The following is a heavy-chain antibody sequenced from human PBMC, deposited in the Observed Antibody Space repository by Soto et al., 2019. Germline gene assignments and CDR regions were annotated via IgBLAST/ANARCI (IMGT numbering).Heavy chain of an antibody. CDR3: ASLNCSSTSCYVVAGTPLGY. V-gene: IGHV1-69*13. J-gene: IGHJ4*02. Sequence: ASVKVSCKASGGTFSSYAISWVRQAPGQGLEWMGGIIPIFGTANYAQKFQGRVTITADESTSTAYMELSSLRSEDTAVYYCASLNCSSTSCYVVAGTPLGYWGQGTLVTVSS. CDR1: GGTFSSYA. D-gene: IGHD2-2*01. CDR2: IIPIFGTA.